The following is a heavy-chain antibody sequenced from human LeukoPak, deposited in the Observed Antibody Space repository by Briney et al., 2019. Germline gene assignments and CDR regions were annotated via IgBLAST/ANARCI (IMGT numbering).Heavy chain of an antibody. V-gene: IGHV3-66*03. CDR1: GFTFSSYA. CDR2: IYSCGST. CDR3: ARDGWFEQLSMDV. D-gene: IGHD6-13*01. J-gene: IGHJ6*02. Sequence: GGSLRLPCAASGFTFSSYAMIGVRQSTGKALEWVSVIYSCGSTYYADSVKGRFTISRDNSKNTLYLQMNSLRAEDTAVYYCARDGWFEQLSMDVWGQGTTVTVSS.